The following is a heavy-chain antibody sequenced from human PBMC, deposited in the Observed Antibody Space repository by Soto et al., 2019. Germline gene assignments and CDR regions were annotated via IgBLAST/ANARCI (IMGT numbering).Heavy chain of an antibody. CDR2: ISSSSSTI. Sequence: PGGSLRLSCAASGFTFSSYSMNWVRQAPGKGLEWVSYISSSSSTIYYADSVKGRFTISRDNAKNSLYLQMNSLRDEDTAVYYCASVYNWNDALLYYFDYWGQGTLVTVSS. V-gene: IGHV3-48*02. D-gene: IGHD1-1*01. CDR1: GFTFSSYS. CDR3: ASVYNWNDALLYYFDY. J-gene: IGHJ4*02.